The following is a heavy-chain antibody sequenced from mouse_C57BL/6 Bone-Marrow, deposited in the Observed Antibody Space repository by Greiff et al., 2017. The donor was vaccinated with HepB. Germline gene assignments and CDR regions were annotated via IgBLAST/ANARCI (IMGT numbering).Heavy chain of an antibody. V-gene: IGHV5-15*01. Sequence: EVKVVESGGGLVQPGGSLKLSCAASGFTFSDYGMAWVRQAPRKGPEWVAFISNLAYSIYYADTLTGRFTISRENAKNTLYLEMSSLRSEDTAMYYCARQNYGSSYYFDYWGQGTTLTVSS. CDR2: ISNLAYSI. D-gene: IGHD1-1*01. CDR1: GFTFSDYG. J-gene: IGHJ2*01. CDR3: ARQNYGSSYYFDY.